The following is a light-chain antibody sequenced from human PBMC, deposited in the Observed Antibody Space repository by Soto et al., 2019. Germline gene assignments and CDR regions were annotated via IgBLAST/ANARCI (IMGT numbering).Light chain of an antibody. CDR2: DAS. J-gene: IGKJ1*01. CDR3: QQYNSYST. Sequence: DIQMTKSPSTLSASVGDRVTIACRASQSISTWLAWYQQKPGKAPKLLIYDASSLESGVPSRFSGSGSGTEFTLTISSLQPEDFASYYCQQYNSYSTFGQGTKVDSK. CDR1: QSISTW. V-gene: IGKV1-5*01.